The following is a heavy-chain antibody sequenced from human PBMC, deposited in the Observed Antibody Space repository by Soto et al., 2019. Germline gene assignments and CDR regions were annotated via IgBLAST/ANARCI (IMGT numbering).Heavy chain of an antibody. J-gene: IGHJ4*02. CDR2: INWNGGST. CDR1: GFTFEVNG. Sequence: EVQLVESGGGVLRPGGSWRLSCEAPGFTFEVNGRSGVRQAPGRGRGWVFVINWNGGSTGYADSVKGRFTISRDNAKNSLYLQMNSLRAEDTALYYCARLNAAVVDTAMVPDFDYWGQGTLVTVSS. D-gene: IGHD5-18*01. V-gene: IGHV3-20*04. CDR3: ARLNAAVVDTAMVPDFDY.